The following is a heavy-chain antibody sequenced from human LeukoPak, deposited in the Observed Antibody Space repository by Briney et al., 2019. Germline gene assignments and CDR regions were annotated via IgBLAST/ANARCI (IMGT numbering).Heavy chain of an antibody. V-gene: IGHV5-51*01. Sequence: PGESLRISCKGSGYSFSNYWIGWVRQVPGKGLELMGIIDPGDSDTRYSPSFQGQVTFSADKSIRMVYLQWSSLKASDIAIYYCARLNDGFDVWGQGTMVTVSS. CDR1: GYSFSNYW. J-gene: IGHJ3*01. CDR2: IDPGDSDT. CDR3: ARLNDGFDV.